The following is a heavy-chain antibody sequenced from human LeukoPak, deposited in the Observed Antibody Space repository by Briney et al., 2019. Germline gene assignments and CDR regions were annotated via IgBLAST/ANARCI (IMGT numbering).Heavy chain of an antibody. D-gene: IGHD5-12*01. J-gene: IGHJ4*02. CDR1: GGYFSGYY. CDR3: ARYSGYDSTFDY. CDR2: INHSGST. V-gene: IGHV4-34*01. Sequence: SETLSLTCAVYGGYFSGYYWSWIRQPPGNGLEWIGEINHSGSTNYNPSLKSRVTISVDTSKNQFSLKLSSVTAADTAVYYCARYSGYDSTFDYWGQGTLVTVSS.